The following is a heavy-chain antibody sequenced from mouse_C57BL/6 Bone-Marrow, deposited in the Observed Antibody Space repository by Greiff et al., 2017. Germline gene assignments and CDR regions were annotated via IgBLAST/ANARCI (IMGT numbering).Heavy chain of an antibody. CDR2: ISDGGSYT. CDR1: GFTFSSYA. V-gene: IGHV5-4*01. CDR3: ARDWGWLRRAWFAY. D-gene: IGHD2-2*01. J-gene: IGHJ3*01. Sequence: DVQLVESGGGLVKPGGSLKLSCAASGFTFSSYAMSWVRQTPEKRLEWVATISDGGSYTYYPDNVKGRFTISRDNAKNNLYLQMSHLKSEDTAMYYCARDWGWLRRAWFAYWGQGTLVTVSA.